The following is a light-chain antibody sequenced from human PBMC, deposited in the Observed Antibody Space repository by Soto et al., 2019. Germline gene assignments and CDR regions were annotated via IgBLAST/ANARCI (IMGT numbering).Light chain of an antibody. CDR1: SSDVGGYNY. CDR2: EVN. CDR3: SSYGGYNNVV. V-gene: IGLV2-8*01. J-gene: IGLJ1*01. Sequence: QSALTQPPSASGSPGQSVTISCTGISSDVGGYNYVSWFQQHPGKAPKLIIHEVNQRPSGVPDRFSGSKSGNTASLTVSGLQAEDEGTYYCSSYGGYNNVVFGTGTKV.